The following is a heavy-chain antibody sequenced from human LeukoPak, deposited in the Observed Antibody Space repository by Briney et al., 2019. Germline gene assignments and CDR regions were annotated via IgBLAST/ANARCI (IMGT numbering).Heavy chain of an antibody. CDR3: AREHLTWFDP. Sequence: GGSLRLSCAASGFTFSDYYMSWIRQAPGKGLVWVSRISSDESNTRYADSVQGRFTISRDNARHILYLQMNNLRAEDTAVYYCAREHLTWFDPWGQGTLVTVSS. CDR1: GFTFSDYY. V-gene: IGHV3-74*01. J-gene: IGHJ5*02. CDR2: ISSDESNT.